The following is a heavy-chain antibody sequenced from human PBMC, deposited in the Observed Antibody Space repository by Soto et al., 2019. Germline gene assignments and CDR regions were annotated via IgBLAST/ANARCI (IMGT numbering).Heavy chain of an antibody. CDR3: ARGTPRAPPTSRYGMDV. J-gene: IGHJ6*02. CDR1: GFTFNNYW. D-gene: IGHD6-6*01. CDR2: INSDGSNT. V-gene: IGHV3-74*01. Sequence: LRLSCVASGFTFNNYWMHWVRQAPGKGPVWVSRINSDGSNTGYADSVKGRFTISRDNAKNTLYLQMNSLRAEDTAVYHCARGTPRAPPTSRYGMDVWGQGTTVTVS.